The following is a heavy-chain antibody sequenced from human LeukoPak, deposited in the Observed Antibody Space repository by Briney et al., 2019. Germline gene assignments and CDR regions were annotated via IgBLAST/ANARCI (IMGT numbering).Heavy chain of an antibody. Sequence: ASVNVSSTASGYTFTAYYMHWVRQAPGQGLEWMGWINPNSGGTNYAQKFQGRVTMTRDTFISTAYMELSRLRSDDTAVYYCARVNREQWLGFDYWGQGTLVTVSS. J-gene: IGHJ4*02. CDR1: GYTFTAYY. CDR3: ARVNREQWLGFDY. CDR2: INPNSGGT. V-gene: IGHV1-2*02. D-gene: IGHD6-19*01.